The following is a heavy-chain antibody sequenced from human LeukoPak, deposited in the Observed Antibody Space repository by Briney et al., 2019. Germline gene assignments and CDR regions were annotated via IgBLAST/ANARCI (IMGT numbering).Heavy chain of an antibody. CDR1: GGSISSSNYY. CDR3: ARRAADSRNYYYADY. J-gene: IGHJ4*02. V-gene: IGHV4-39*01. Sequence: PSETLSLTCIVSGGSISSSNYYWGWIRQPPGKGLDWIGSIYYNGNTYYSPSLKSRVTISIDTSKNHFSLNLRSVTAADTAVYYCARRAADSRNYYYADYWGQGTLVTVSS. D-gene: IGHD3-22*01. CDR2: IYYNGNT.